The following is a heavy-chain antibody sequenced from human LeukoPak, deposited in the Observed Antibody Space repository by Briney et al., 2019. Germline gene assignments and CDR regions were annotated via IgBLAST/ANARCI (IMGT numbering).Heavy chain of an antibody. CDR1: GLTFSTYS. CDR2: INSRSTAI. Sequence: PGGSLRLSCAASGLTFSTYSFNWVRQAPGKGLEWLSYINSRSTAIYYADSVKGRFTISRDNAKNSVYLQMSSLRDEDTAVYYCAGASWIGEWVRWGQGTLVTVSS. CDR3: AGASWIGEWVR. V-gene: IGHV3-48*02. J-gene: IGHJ4*02. D-gene: IGHD3-10*01.